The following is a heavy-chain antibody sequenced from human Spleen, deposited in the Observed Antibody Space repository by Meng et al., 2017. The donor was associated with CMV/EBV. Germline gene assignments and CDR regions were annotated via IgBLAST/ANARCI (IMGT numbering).Heavy chain of an antibody. CDR1: GFTFSSYG. CDR2: IRYDGSNK. V-gene: IGHV3-30*02. D-gene: IGHD1-26*01. Sequence: GESLKISCAASGFTFSSYGMHWVRQAPGKGLEWVAFIRYDGSNKYYADSVKGRFTISRDNSKNTLYLQMNNLRAEDTAVYYCAKSIGSYYWDYLDYWGQGTLVTVSS. J-gene: IGHJ4*02. CDR3: AKSIGSYYWDYLDY.